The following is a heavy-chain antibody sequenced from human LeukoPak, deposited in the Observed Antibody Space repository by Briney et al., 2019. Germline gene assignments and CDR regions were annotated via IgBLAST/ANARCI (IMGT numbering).Heavy chain of an antibody. V-gene: IGHV1-2*02. CDR3: ARVSITMVRGGNYYYMDV. Sequence: ASVKVSCKASGYTFTGYYMHWVRQAPGQGLEWMGWINPNSGGTNYAQKFQGRVTMTRDTSISTAYMELSGLRSDDTAVYYCARVSITMVRGGNYYYMDVWGKGTTVTVSS. J-gene: IGHJ6*03. CDR1: GYTFTGYY. CDR2: INPNSGGT. D-gene: IGHD3-10*01.